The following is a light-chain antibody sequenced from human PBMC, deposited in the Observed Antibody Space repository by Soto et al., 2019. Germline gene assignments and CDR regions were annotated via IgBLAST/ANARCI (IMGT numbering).Light chain of an antibody. V-gene: IGLV1-47*01. Sequence: QSVLTQPPSASGTPEQRVTIPCFGRSSHIGRNHVYWFQQLPGPAPKLPIYRDNQRPSGAPDRFAGSKSGTSASLAICGVRAEDEGDYYCAALDDSMSGVFGGGTKVTVL. CDR1: SSHIGRNH. CDR3: AALDDSMSGV. CDR2: RDN. J-gene: IGLJ2*01.